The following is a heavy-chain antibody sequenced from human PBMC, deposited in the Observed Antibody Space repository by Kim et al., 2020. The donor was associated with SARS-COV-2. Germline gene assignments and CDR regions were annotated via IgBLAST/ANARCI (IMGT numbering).Heavy chain of an antibody. D-gene: IGHD2-15*01. CDR2: IIPIFGTA. V-gene: IGHV1-69*13. Sequence: SVKVSCKASGGTFSSYAISWVRQAPGQGLEWMGGIIPIFGTANYAQKFQGRVTITADESTSTAYMELSSLRSEDTAVYYCARALPPIVVVVAAKRGLYYYGMDVWGQGTTVTVSS. CDR1: GGTFSSYA. J-gene: IGHJ6*02. CDR3: ARALPPIVVVVAAKRGLYYYGMDV.